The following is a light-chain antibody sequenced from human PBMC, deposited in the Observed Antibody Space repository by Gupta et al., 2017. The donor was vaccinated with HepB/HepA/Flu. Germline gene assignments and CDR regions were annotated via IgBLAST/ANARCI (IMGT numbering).Light chain of an antibody. CDR2: DVS. CDR3: SSYTSSSNPVV. CDR1: SSDVGGYNY. V-gene: IGLV2-14*03. Sequence: QSALTQPASVSGSPGQSITISCTGTSSDVGGYNYVSWYQQNPGKAPKLMIYDVSNRHSGVSNRFSGSKSDNTATLTTSGLQAEDEADYYCSSYTSSSNPVVFGGGTKLTVL. J-gene: IGLJ2*01.